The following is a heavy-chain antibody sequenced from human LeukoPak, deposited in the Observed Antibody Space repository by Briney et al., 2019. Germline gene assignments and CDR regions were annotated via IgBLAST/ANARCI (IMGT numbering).Heavy chain of an antibody. CDR3: AKDPIVGPYYFDY. Sequence: SETLSLTCTVSGGSISSYYWSWIRQPPGKGLEWIGYIYYSGSTNYNPSLKSRVTISVDTSKNQFSLKLSSVTAADTAVYYCAKDPIVGPYYFDYWGQGTLVTVSS. CDR1: GGSISSYY. J-gene: IGHJ4*02. V-gene: IGHV4-59*12. CDR2: IYYSGST. D-gene: IGHD2-21*01.